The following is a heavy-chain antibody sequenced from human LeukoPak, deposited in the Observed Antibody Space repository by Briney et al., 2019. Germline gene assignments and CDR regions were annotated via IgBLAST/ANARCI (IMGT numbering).Heavy chain of an antibody. CDR1: GYTFTSYY. D-gene: IGHD2-21*01. Sequence: ASVKVSCKASGYTFTSYYIHWVRQAPGQGLEWMGIINPSGGSTNYAQNFQGRVTMTRDTSTSTVYMELSSLRSEDTAVYYCARQPSYDPLNWFDPWAREPWSPSPQ. CDR2: INPSGGST. J-gene: IGHJ5*02. CDR3: ARQPSYDPLNWFDP. V-gene: IGHV1-46*01.